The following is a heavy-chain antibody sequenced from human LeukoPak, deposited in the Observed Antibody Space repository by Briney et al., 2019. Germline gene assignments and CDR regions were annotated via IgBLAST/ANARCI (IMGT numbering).Heavy chain of an antibody. D-gene: IGHD6-19*01. V-gene: IGHV3-30*18. J-gene: IGHJ4*02. Sequence: PGGSLRLSCAASGFTFSSYGMHWVRQAPGKGLEWVAVISYDGSNKYYADSVKGRFTISRDNSKNTLYLQMNSLRAEDTAVYYCAKDSEYSSGWPGGSIDYWGQGTLVTVSS. CDR1: GFTFSSYG. CDR2: ISYDGSNK. CDR3: AKDSEYSSGWPGGSIDY.